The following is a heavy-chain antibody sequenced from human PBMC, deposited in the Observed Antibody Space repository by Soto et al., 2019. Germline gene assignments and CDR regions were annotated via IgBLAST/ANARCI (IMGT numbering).Heavy chain of an antibody. Sequence: QVQLQESGPGLVKPSQTLSLTCTVSGGSISSGGYYWSWIRQHPGKGLEWIGYIYYSGSTYYNPSLKSRVTISVDTSKNQFSLKLSSVTAEDTAVYYCARRVRGHYYGSGGFYYYYYMDVWGKGTTVTVSS. CDR1: GGSISSGGYY. D-gene: IGHD3-10*01. CDR3: ARRVRGHYYGSGGFYYYYYMDV. CDR2: IYYSGST. V-gene: IGHV4-31*03. J-gene: IGHJ6*03.